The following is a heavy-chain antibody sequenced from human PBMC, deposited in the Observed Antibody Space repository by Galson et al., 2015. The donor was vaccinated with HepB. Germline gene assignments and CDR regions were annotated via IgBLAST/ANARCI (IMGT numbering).Heavy chain of an antibody. Sequence: SVKVSCKASGYTFTSYGISWVRQAPGQGLEWMGWISAYNGNTNYAQKLQGRVTMTTDTSTSTAYMELRSLRSDDTAVYYCARGVDYYDRALRGWRAFDIWGQGTMVTVSS. V-gene: IGHV1-18*01. CDR3: ARGVDYYDRALRGWRAFDI. CDR2: ISAYNGNT. J-gene: IGHJ3*02. CDR1: GYTFTSYG. D-gene: IGHD3-22*01.